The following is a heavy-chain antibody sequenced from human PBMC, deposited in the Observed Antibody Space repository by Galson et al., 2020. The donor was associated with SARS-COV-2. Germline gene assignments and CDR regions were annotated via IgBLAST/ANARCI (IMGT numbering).Heavy chain of an antibody. CDR3: ARDGGMVLVVIMAAMGWFDP. J-gene: IGHJ5*02. V-gene: IGHV3-21*01. Sequence: GESLKISCAASGFTFSSSSMNWVRQAPGKGLEWVSSISSSSSYIYYADSVKGRFTISRDNAKNSLYLQMNSLRAEDTAVYYCARDGGMVLVVIMAAMGWFDPWGQGTLVTVSS. D-gene: IGHD3-10*01. CDR1: GFTFSSSS. CDR2: ISSSSSYI.